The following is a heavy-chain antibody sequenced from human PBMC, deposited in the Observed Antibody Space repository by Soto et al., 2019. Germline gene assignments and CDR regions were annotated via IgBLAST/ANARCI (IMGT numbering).Heavy chain of an antibody. V-gene: IGHV3-30-3*01. J-gene: IGHJ6*02. D-gene: IGHD3-22*01. CDR3: ARAQEGYYDSSGYYRVMDV. CDR2: ISYDGSNK. Sequence: GGSLRLSSAASGFTFSSYAMHWVRQAPVKGLEWVAVISYDGSNKYYADSVKGRFTFSRDNSKNTLYLQMNSLRAEDTAVYYCARAQEGYYDSSGYYRVMDVWGQGT. CDR1: GFTFSSYA.